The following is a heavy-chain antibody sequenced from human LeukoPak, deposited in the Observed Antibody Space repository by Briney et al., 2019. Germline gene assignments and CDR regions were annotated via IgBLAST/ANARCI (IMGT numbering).Heavy chain of an antibody. CDR1: GITLSNYG. CDR3: AREGRYYYGMDV. CDR2: ISGSGGRT. V-gene: IGHV3-23*01. J-gene: IGHJ6*02. Sequence: PGGSLRLSCAVSGITLSNYGMSWVRLAPGKGLEWVAGISGSGGRTNYADSVKGRFTISRDNAKNSLYLQMNSLRAEDTAVYYCAREGRYYYGMDVWGQGTTVTVSS.